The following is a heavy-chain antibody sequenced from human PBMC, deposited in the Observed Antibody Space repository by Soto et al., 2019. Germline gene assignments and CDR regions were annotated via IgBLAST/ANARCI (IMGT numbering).Heavy chain of an antibody. V-gene: IGHV1-69*12. CDR1: GGTFSSYA. D-gene: IGHD2-15*01. CDR3: GSHGGNARYYYYGMDV. CDR2: IIPIFGTA. J-gene: IGHJ6*02. Sequence: QVQLVQSGAEVKKPGSSVKVSCKASGGTFSSYAISWVRRAPGRGLEWMGGIIPIFGTADYAQKFQGRVTITADESTSTSTAYMELSSPRSEDTAVYYCGSHGGNARYYYYGMDVWGQGTTVTVSS.